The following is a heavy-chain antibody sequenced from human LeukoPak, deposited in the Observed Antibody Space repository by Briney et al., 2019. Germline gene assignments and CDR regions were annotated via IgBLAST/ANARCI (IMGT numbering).Heavy chain of an antibody. Sequence: ASVKVSCKASGYTFTGYHIHWVRQAPGQGLEWMGWINPKSGGTNYAQKFEGWVTMTRDTSMSTVYMELSSLTSDDTAVYYCATGAQYGLWGVPYFYYMHVWGTGTTVTVSS. J-gene: IGHJ6*03. CDR3: ATGAQYGLWGVPYFYYMHV. CDR1: GYTFTGYH. D-gene: IGHD3-10*01. CDR2: INPKSGGT. V-gene: IGHV1-2*04.